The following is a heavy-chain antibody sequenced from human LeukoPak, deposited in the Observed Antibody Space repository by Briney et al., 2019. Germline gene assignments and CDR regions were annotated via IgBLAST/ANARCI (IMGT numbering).Heavy chain of an antibody. D-gene: IGHD4-17*01. CDR2: ISSDGIKK. CDR3: TRGARKGDDYGGFFDY. Sequence: GGSLRLSCAASGFTFSSYGMSWVRQAPGKGLEWVAVISSDGIKKDYADSVKGRFTIFRDNSKNTLYLQMNSLRSEDTVVYYCTRGARKGDDYGGFFDYWGQGTLVTVSS. V-gene: IGHV3-30*03. CDR1: GFTFSSYG. J-gene: IGHJ4*02.